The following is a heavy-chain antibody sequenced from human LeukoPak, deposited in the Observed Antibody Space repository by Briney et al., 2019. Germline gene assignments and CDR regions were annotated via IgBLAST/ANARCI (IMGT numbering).Heavy chain of an antibody. D-gene: IGHD6-19*01. V-gene: IGHV3-21*05. CDR3: AREPIAVAGTSDY. J-gene: IGHJ4*02. CDR2: ISSSSSYI. Sequence: GGSLRLSCVASGFTFSTYEMNWVRQAPGKGLEWVSYISSSSSYIYYADSLKGRFTISRDNAKNSLYLQMNSLRAEDTAVYYCAREPIAVAGTSDYWGQGTLVTVSS. CDR1: GFTFSTYE.